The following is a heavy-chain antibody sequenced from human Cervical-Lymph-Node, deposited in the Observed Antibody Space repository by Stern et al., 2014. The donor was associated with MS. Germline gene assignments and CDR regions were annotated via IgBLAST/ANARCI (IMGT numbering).Heavy chain of an antibody. V-gene: IGHV1-69*01. CDR1: GATFSTSL. J-gene: IGHJ4*02. CDR3: ASGVGGSHYF. D-gene: IGHD2/OR15-2a*01. CDR2: IIPIFGTP. Sequence: QVQLVESGAEVKKPGSSVKVSCKASGATFSTSLITWVRQAPGHGPDWMCGIIPIFGTPKYARRFQGRVTITANAYTRTAFIALSSLRTDDTAVYDGASGVGGSHYFWGQGTLVTVSS.